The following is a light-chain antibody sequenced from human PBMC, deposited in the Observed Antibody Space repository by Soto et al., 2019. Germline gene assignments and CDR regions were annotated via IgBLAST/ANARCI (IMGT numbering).Light chain of an antibody. CDR3: KQYNTYPWT. Sequence: DIQMTQSPSTLSASVGDRVTITCRASQSTSNWLAWYQQKPGKAPKILIYQASSLESGVPSRFSGSGSGTVFTLTISSLQPDDFATYYCKQYNTYPWTFGQGTKVEIK. J-gene: IGKJ1*01. CDR2: QAS. V-gene: IGKV1-5*03. CDR1: QSTSNW.